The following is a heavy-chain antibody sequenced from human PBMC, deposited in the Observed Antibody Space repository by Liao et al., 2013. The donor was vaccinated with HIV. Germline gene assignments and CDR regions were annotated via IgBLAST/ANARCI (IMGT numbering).Heavy chain of an antibody. Sequence: QVQLQESGPGLVKPSETLSLTCTVSGGSISNYYWSWIRQPPGKGLEWIGYIYYSGSTNYNPSLKSRVTISVDTSKNQFSLKLSSVTAADTAVYYCARVEGSNSYYYMDVWGKGTTVTVSS. V-gene: IGHV4-59*01. CDR3: ARVEGSNSYYYMDV. CDR1: GGSISNYY. D-gene: IGHD2-15*01. CDR2: IYYSGST. J-gene: IGHJ6*03.